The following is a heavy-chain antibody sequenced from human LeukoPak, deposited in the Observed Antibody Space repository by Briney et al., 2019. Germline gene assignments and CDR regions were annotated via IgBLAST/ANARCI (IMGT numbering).Heavy chain of an antibody. CDR3: ARSMVRGVIYYYYYYMDV. V-gene: IGHV4-59*08. CDR1: GGSISSYY. Sequence: SETLSLTCTVSGGSISSYYWNWIRQPPGKGLEWIGYIYYSGSTNYNSALKSRVTISVDTSKNQFSLKLSSVTAADTAVYYCARSMVRGVIYYYYYYMDVWGKGTTVTVSS. J-gene: IGHJ6*03. D-gene: IGHD3-10*01. CDR2: IYYSGST.